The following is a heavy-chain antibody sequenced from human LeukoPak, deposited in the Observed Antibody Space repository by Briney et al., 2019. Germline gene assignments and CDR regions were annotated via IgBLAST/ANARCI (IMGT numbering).Heavy chain of an antibody. J-gene: IGHJ4*02. D-gene: IGHD2-2*01. V-gene: IGHV1-3*01. CDR1: GYTFTSYY. CDR3: ARVGLCCSSTSCYSRYYFDY. CDR2: INAGNGNT. Sequence: ASVKVSCKASGYTFTSYYMHWVRQAPGQRLEWMGWINAGNGNTKYSQKFQGRVTITRDTSASTAYMELSSLRSEDTAVYYCARVGLCCSSTSCYSRYYFDYWGQGTLVTVSS.